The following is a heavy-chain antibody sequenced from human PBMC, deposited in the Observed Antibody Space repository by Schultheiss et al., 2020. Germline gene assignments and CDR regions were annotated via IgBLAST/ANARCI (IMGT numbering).Heavy chain of an antibody. V-gene: IGHV4-4*02. Sequence: AETLSITCAVSGDSISSSIWWSWVRQPPGKGLEWIAEIYHSGSTYYNPSLKSRVTISVDTSKNQFSLKLSSVTAADTAVYYCARGLDYGDYPPLHWYFDLWGRGTLVTVSS. J-gene: IGHJ2*01. D-gene: IGHD4-17*01. CDR3: ARGLDYGDYPPLHWYFDL. CDR1: GDSISSSIW. CDR2: IYHSGST.